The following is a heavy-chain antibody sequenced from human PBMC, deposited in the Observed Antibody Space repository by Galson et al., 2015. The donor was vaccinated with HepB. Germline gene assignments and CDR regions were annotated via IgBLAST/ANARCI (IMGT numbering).Heavy chain of an antibody. CDR3: ARDREGYCSGGSCRNDAFDI. J-gene: IGHJ3*02. V-gene: IGHV1-18*01. D-gene: IGHD2-15*01. CDR1: GYTFTSYG. Sequence: SVKVSCKASGYTFTSYGISWVRQAPGQGLEWMGWISAYNGNTNYAQYLQGRVTMTTDTSTTTAYMELRSLRSDDTAMYYCARDREGYCSGGSCRNDAFDIWGQGTMVTVSS. CDR2: ISAYNGNT.